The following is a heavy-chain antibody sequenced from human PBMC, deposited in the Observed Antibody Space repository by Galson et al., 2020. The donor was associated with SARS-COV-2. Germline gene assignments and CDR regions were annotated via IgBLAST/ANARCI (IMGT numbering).Heavy chain of an antibody. Sequence: SETLSLTCTASGGSISSGSYYWSWIRQPAGQGLEWIGRIYTSGSTNYNPSLKRRTTITVDTSKNQFSLKLSSVTAAATAVYYCAREAGNPYYYYYYGMDVWGQGTTVTVSS. CDR2: IYTSGST. CDR3: AREAGNPYYYYYYGMDV. V-gene: IGHV4-61*02. J-gene: IGHJ6*02. CDR1: GGSISSGSYY. D-gene: IGHD3-10*01.